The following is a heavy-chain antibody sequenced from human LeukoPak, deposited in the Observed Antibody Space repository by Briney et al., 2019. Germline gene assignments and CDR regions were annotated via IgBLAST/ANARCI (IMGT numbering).Heavy chain of an antibody. CDR1: GYSISSGYY. CDR2: IYHSGST. J-gene: IGHJ4*02. CDR3: ARHPIYYDSSGHDY. D-gene: IGHD3-22*01. Sequence: SETLSLTCAVSGYSISSGYYWGWTRQPPGKGLEWIGSIYHSGSTYYNPSLKRRVTISVDTSKNQFSLKLSSVTAADTAVYYCARHPIYYDSSGHDYWGQGTLVTVSS. V-gene: IGHV4-38-2*01.